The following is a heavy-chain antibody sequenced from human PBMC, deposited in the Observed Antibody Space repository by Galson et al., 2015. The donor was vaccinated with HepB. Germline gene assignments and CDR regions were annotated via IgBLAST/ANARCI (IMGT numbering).Heavy chain of an antibody. Sequence: SLRLSCAASGFTFSSYAMHWVRQAPGKGLEWVAVISYDGSNKYYADSVKGRFTISRDNSKNTLYLQMNSLRAEDTAVYYCARAGSGWDYGMDVWGQGTMVTVSS. D-gene: IGHD1-26*01. CDR1: GFTFSSYA. CDR3: ARAGSGWDYGMDV. V-gene: IGHV3-30*04. CDR2: ISYDGSNK. J-gene: IGHJ6*02.